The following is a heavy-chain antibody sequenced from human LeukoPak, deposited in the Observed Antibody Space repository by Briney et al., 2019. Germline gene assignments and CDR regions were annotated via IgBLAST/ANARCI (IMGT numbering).Heavy chain of an antibody. J-gene: IGHJ4*02. CDR2: ISDNGETK. CDR1: GFTFCDHY. D-gene: IGHD6-13*01. V-gene: IGHV3-11*01. Sequence: GGSLRLSCAASGFTFCDHYMIWIRQAPGKGLEAISYISDNGETKYYADSVKGRLSISRDNAKSSLYLQMNSLRVEDTAVYYCARDRHGYFDYWGQGTLVTVSS. CDR3: ARDRHGYFDY.